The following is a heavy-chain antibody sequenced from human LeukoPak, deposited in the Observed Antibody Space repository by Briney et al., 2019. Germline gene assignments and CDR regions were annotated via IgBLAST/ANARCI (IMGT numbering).Heavy chain of an antibody. CDR2: ISSSSSSI. CDR3: AREADSSSWYLPPSYNWFDP. Sequence: GGSLRLSCAASGFTFSNYNMNWVRQAPGKGLEWVSSISSSSSSINYADSLKGRFTISRDNAKNSLYLQMNSLRAEDTAVYYCAREADSSSWYLPPSYNWFDPWGQGTLVTVSS. V-gene: IGHV3-21*04. J-gene: IGHJ5*02. CDR1: GFTFSNYN. D-gene: IGHD6-13*01.